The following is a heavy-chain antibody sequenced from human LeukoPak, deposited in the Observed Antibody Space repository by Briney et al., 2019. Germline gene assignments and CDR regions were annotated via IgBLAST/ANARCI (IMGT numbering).Heavy chain of an antibody. Sequence: ASVKVSCKASGYTFTSYGISWVRQAPGQGLEWMGWISAYNGNTNYAQKLQGRVTMTTDTSTSTAYMELRSLRSDDTAVYYCAVDPWRDNADYYYYYDMDVWGKGTTVTVSS. CDR3: AVDPWRDNADYYYYYDMDV. CDR2: ISAYNGNT. D-gene: IGHD1-14*01. V-gene: IGHV1-18*01. CDR1: GYTFTSYG. J-gene: IGHJ6*03.